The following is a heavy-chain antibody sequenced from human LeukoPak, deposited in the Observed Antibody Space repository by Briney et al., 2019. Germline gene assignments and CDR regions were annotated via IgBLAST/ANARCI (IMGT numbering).Heavy chain of an antibody. CDR1: GFTFDDYA. Sequence: GGSLRLSCAASGFTFDDYAMHWVRQAPGKGLEWVSLISGDGGSTYYADSVRGRFTISRDNSKNSLYLQMDSLRTEDTAFYYCAKEIDTLGTNAFDIWGQGTVVTVSS. D-gene: IGHD2-15*01. V-gene: IGHV3-43*02. CDR2: ISGDGGST. CDR3: AKEIDTLGTNAFDI. J-gene: IGHJ3*02.